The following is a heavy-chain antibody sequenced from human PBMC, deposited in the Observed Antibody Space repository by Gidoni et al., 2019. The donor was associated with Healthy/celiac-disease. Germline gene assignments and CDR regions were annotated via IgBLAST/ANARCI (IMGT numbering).Heavy chain of an antibody. CDR2: INAGNGNT. J-gene: IGHJ4*02. Sequence: QVQLVQSGAEVKKPGASVKVSCKASGYTFTSYAMHWVRQAPGQRLEWMGWINAGNGNTKDSQKFQGRVTITRDTSASTAYMELSSLRSEDTAVYYCARKYYDSSGYDYWGQGTLVTVSS. V-gene: IGHV1-3*01. CDR1: GYTFTSYA. D-gene: IGHD3-22*01. CDR3: ARKYYDSSGYDY.